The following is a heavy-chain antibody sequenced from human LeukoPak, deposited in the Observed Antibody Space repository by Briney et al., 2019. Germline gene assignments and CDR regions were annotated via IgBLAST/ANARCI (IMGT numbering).Heavy chain of an antibody. J-gene: IGHJ4*02. Sequence: GGSLRLSCAASGFTFSDYYMSWIRQAPGKGVEWASYITSRGSTKYYSDSVKGRFTISRDNAKSSLYLQMDSLRAEDTAVYYCARVFGSSSWYPLYLDYWGQGALVTVSS. CDR1: GFTFSDYY. V-gene: IGHV3-11*01. CDR3: ARVFGSSSWYPLYLDY. D-gene: IGHD6-13*01. CDR2: ITSRGSTK.